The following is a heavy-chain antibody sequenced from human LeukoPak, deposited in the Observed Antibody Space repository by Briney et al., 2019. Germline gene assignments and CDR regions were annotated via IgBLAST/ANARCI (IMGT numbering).Heavy chain of an antibody. V-gene: IGHV4-39*01. D-gene: IGHD6-13*01. J-gene: IGHJ4*02. CDR2: IYYSGST. CDR1: GGSISSSSYY. CDR3: ARRIAAANFDY. Sequence: PSETLSLTCIVSGGSISSSSYYWGWIRQPPGKGLEWIGSIYYSGSTYYNPSLKSRVTISVDTSKNQFSLKLSSVTAADTAVYYCARRIAAANFDYWGQGTLVTVSS.